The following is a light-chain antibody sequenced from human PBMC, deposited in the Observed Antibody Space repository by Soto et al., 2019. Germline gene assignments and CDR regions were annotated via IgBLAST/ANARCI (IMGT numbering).Light chain of an antibody. V-gene: IGKV3-15*01. CDR1: QSVSTK. J-gene: IGKJ4*01. Sequence: EIVMTQSPATLSVSPGERATLSCRASQSVSTKLAWYHQKLGQAPRLLIYGASTRATGIPARFSGSGSGTEGTLTISSLQSEDFAVYYCQQYDNWPLTFGGGTKGEIK. CDR3: QQYDNWPLT. CDR2: GAS.